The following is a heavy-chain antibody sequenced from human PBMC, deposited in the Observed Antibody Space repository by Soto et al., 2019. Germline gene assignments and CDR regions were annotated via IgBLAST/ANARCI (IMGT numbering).Heavy chain of an antibody. CDR2: IYYSGST. V-gene: IGHV4-59*01. CDR1: GGSISSYY. CDR3: ARDSAYCTNGVCYKNYYYYGMDV. Sequence: KPSETLSLTCTVSGGSISSYYWSWIRQPPGKGLEWIGYIYYSGSTNYNPSLKSRVTISVDTSKNQFSLKLSSVTAADTAVYYCARDSAYCTNGVCYKNYYYYGMDVWGQGTTVTVSS. D-gene: IGHD2-8*01. J-gene: IGHJ6*02.